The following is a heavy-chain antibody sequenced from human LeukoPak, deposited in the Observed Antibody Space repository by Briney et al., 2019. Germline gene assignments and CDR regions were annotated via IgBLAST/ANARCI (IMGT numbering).Heavy chain of an antibody. V-gene: IGHV3-7*01. CDR1: GFTFSSYW. D-gene: IGHD3-10*01. Sequence: GGSLRLSCAASGFTFSSYWMSWVRQAPGKGLEWVANIKQDGSEKYYVDSVKGRFTISRDNAKNSLYLQMNSLRAEDTAVHYCARGSGGSGSYYWAYYYYYYYMDVWGKGTTVTVSS. J-gene: IGHJ6*03. CDR2: IKQDGSEK. CDR3: ARGSGGSGSYYWAYYYYYYYMDV.